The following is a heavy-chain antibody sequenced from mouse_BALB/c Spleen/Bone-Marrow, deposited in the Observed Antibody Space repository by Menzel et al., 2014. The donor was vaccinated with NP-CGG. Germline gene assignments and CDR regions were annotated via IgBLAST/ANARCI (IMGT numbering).Heavy chain of an antibody. D-gene: IGHD2-12*01. CDR2: IFPGSGNT. CDR3: GRGGHDGGDYYAMDY. CDR1: GYSFTSYY. Sequence: QVQLQQSGPELVKPGASVKISCKASGYSFTSYYIHWVKQRPGQGLEWIGWIFPGSGNTKYNEKFKGKATLTADTSSSTAYMQLSSLTSEDSAVYFCGRGGHDGGDYYAMDYWGQGTSVTVSS. J-gene: IGHJ4*01. V-gene: IGHV1-66*01.